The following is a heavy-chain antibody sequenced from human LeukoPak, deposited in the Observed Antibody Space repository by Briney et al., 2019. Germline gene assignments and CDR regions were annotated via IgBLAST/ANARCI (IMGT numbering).Heavy chain of an antibody. J-gene: IGHJ4*02. CDR3: AKDRVGALLYFDS. CDR1: GFTFSSYG. V-gene: IGHV3-30*18. CDR2: ISYDGSNK. Sequence: PGGSLRLSCAASGFTFSSYGMHWVRQAPGKGLEWVAVISYDGSNKYYADSVKGRFTISRDNSKNTLYLQMNSLRAEDTAVYSCAKDRVGALLYFDSWGQGILVTVSS. D-gene: IGHD1-26*01.